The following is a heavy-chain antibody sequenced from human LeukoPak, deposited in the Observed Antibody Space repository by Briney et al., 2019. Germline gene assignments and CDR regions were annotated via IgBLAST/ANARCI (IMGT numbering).Heavy chain of an antibody. D-gene: IGHD5-12*01. CDR2: INSDGSTT. CDR1: GFAFSNYW. CDR3: VYSGYDWTYYFDW. V-gene: IGHV3-74*01. Sequence: GGSLRLSCAASGFAFSNYWMHWVRQAPGKGLVWVSRINSDGSTTTYADSVKGRFTISRDNAKNTLYLQMSSLRAEDTAIYYCVYSGYDWTYYFDWWGQGTLVTVSS. J-gene: IGHJ4*02.